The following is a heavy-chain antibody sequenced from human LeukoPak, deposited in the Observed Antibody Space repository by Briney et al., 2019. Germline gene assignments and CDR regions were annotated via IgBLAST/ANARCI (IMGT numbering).Heavy chain of an antibody. CDR2: IYYSGST. J-gene: IGHJ2*01. V-gene: IGHV4-30-4*01. CDR3: ASPRDTVVVVAATSGYFDL. D-gene: IGHD2-15*01. Sequence: SETLSLTCTVSGGSISSGDYYWSWIRQPPGKGLEWIGYIYYSGSTYYNPSLKSRVTISVDTSKNQFSLKLTSVTAADTAVYYCASPRDTVVVVAATSGYFDLWGRGTLVTVSS. CDR1: GGSISSGDYY.